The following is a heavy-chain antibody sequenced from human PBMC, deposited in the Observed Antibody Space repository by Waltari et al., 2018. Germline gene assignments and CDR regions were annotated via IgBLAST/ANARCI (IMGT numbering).Heavy chain of an antibody. D-gene: IGHD2-21*02. CDR3: ARDRSYGGNSGFDHAFDY. V-gene: IGHV1-69*06. J-gene: IGHJ4*02. Sequence: QVQLVQSGAEVKKPGSSVKVSCKASGGPFSSYAISWVRQAPGQGLEWMGGIIPIVGTANDAQKFQGRGTITADKSTSTAYMELSSLRSEDTAVYYCARDRSYGGNSGFDHAFDYWGQGTLVTVSS. CDR1: GGPFSSYA. CDR2: IIPIVGTA.